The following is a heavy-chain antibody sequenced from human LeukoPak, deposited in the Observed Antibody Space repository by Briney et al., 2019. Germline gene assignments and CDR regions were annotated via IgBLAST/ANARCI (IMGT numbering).Heavy chain of an antibody. CDR2: ISSNGGST. D-gene: IGHD3-9*01. J-gene: IGHJ4*02. CDR3: ARGNTLTGYSRY. CDR1: GFTLSSYA. V-gene: IGHV3-64*01. Sequence: GGSLRLSCAASGFTLSSYAMHWVRQPPGKGLEYVSGISSNGGSTYYANSVKGRFTISRDNSKNTVYLQMGSLRAEDMDVYYCARGNTLTGYSRYWGQGTLVTVSS.